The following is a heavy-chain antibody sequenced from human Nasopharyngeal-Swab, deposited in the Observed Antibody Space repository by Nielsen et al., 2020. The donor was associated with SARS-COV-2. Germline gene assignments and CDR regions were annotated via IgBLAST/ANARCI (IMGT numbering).Heavy chain of an antibody. Sequence: GGSLRLSCVASGFTFHSYWMNWVRQAPGKGLEWVANIDQSGLEEYYVDSAKGRFTISRDNAKNSLFLQMNSLRADDTAVYYCARASDPPVQLFLPPDYWGQGTLVTVSS. D-gene: IGHD5-24*01. CDR2: IDQSGLEE. CDR1: GFTFHSYW. V-gene: IGHV3-7*01. CDR3: ARASDPPVQLFLPPDY. J-gene: IGHJ4*02.